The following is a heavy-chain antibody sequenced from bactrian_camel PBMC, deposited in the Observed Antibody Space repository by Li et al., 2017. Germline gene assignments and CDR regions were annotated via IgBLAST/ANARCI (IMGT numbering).Heavy chain of an antibody. D-gene: IGHD4*01. Sequence: HVQLVESGGGLVQPGGSLRLSCTTSGFTFNNYMMYWVRQAPGKGLEWVSEIVSDGSYTYYRESVEGRFTISRDDDANILWLQLNSLTTDDTAMYYCTRDTLDYLGQGTQVTVS. V-gene: IGHV3S6*01. J-gene: IGHJ4*01. CDR1: GFTFNNYM. CDR2: IVSDGSYT.